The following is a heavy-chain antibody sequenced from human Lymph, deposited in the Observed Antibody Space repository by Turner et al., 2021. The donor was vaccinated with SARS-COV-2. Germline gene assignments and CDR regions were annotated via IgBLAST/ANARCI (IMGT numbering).Heavy chain of an antibody. V-gene: IGHV1-69*10. D-gene: IGHD2-2*01. CDR3: ARDSPYCSSTSCYDP. Sequence: QVQLVQSGAEVKKPGSSVKVSCKASGGTFSSYAITWGRQAPGQGLEGMGGIIPILAIANYAQKFQGRVTITADKSTSTAYMELSSLRSEDTAVYYCARDSPYCSSTSCYDPWGQGTLVTVSS. J-gene: IGHJ5*02. CDR1: GGTFSSYA. CDR2: IIPILAIA.